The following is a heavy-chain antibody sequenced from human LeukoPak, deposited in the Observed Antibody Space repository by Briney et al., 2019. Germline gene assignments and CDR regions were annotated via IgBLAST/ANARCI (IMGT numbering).Heavy chain of an antibody. J-gene: IGHJ5*02. D-gene: IGHD1-1*01. CDR1: GFTFSSYG. CDR2: ISYDGNNK. V-gene: IGHV3-30*19. Sequence: GGSLRLSCAASGFTFSSYGMHWVRQAPGKGLEGVAVISYDGNNKYYIDSVKGRFTISGDNSKNTLYLQMNSLRTEDTAIYYCARGHWNDVRSWFDPWGQGTLVTVSS. CDR3: ARGHWNDVRSWFDP.